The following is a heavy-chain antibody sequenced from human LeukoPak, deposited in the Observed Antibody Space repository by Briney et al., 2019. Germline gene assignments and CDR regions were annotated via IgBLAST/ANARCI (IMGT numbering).Heavy chain of an antibody. V-gene: IGHV3-53*05. CDR2: IYSGGAT. J-gene: IGHJ1*01. CDR1: GITVSSNY. D-gene: IGHD6-13*01. CDR3: AKDSIAAAGKGYFQH. Sequence: GGSLRLSCVASGITVSSNYMSWVRQAPGKGLEWVSIIYSGGATFYADSVKGRFTISRDNAKNSLYLQMNSLRAEDMALYYCAKDSIAAAGKGYFQHWGQGTLVTVSS.